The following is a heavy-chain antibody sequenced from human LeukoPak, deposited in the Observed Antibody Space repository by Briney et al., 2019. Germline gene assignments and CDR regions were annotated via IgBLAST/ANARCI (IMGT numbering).Heavy chain of an antibody. CDR3: ATVSQLGSYNWFDP. CDR1: GASFSNSY. Sequence: SETLSLTCAVYGASFSNSYWSWIRQPPGRGLEWIGEIDHTRNTKYNPSLKGRVTISRDTSKNQFSVDLPSVTATDTAVYYCATVSQLGSYNWFDPWGQGTLVTVSS. V-gene: IGHV4-34*01. D-gene: IGHD1-1*01. CDR2: IDHTRNT. J-gene: IGHJ5*02.